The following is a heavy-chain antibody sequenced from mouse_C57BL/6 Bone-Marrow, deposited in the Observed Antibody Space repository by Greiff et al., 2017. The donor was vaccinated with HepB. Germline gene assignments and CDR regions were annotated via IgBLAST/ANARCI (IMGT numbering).Heavy chain of an antibody. V-gene: IGHV5-2*01. CDR1: EYEFPSHD. CDR2: INSDGGST. Sequence: EVKVVESGGGLVQPGESLKLSCESNEYEFPSHDMSWVRKTPEKRLELVAAINSDGGSTYYPDTMERRFIISRDNTKKTLYLQMSSLRSEDTALYYCARPLYDGSSFWFAYWGQGTLVTVSA. D-gene: IGHD1-1*01. CDR3: ARPLYDGSSFWFAY. J-gene: IGHJ3*01.